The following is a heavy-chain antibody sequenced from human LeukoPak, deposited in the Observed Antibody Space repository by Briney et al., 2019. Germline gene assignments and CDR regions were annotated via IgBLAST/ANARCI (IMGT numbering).Heavy chain of an antibody. Sequence: GGSLRLSCAASGFTFSSCAMSWVRHPPGKGLEWVSASSGSGGSTYYADSVKGRFTISRDNSKNTLYLQMNSLGADDTAVYYCAKGNWRYFDYWGQGTLVTVSS. V-gene: IGHV3-23*01. D-gene: IGHD1-1*01. CDR2: SSGSGGST. J-gene: IGHJ4*02. CDR3: AKGNWRYFDY. CDR1: GFTFSSCA.